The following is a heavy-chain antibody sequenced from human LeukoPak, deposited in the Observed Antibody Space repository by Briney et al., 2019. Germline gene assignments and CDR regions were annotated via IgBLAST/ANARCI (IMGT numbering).Heavy chain of an antibody. CDR2: INPSGGST. D-gene: IGHD2-2*01. V-gene: IGHV1-46*01. Sequence: ASVKVSRKASGYTFTSYYMHWVRQAPGQGLEWMGIINPSGGSTSYAQKFQGRVTMTTDTSTSTAYMELRSLRSDDTAVYYCASGSSPFDYWGQGTLVTVSS. J-gene: IGHJ4*02. CDR1: GYTFTSYY. CDR3: ASGSSPFDY.